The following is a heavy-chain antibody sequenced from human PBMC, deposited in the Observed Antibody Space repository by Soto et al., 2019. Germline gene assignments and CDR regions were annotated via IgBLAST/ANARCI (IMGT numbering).Heavy chain of an antibody. CDR2: VSYEGNNK. CDR1: GFNFNSYN. Sequence: GGSLRLSCAASGFNFNSYNLHWVRQAPGKGLEWVAVVSYEGNNKYYGDSVKGRFTISKDASKTTVYLQMTNLSSDDTAKYYCAREMARIHPPFDHWGQGALVTVSS. V-gene: IGHV3-30*03. CDR3: AREMARIHPPFDH. J-gene: IGHJ4*02.